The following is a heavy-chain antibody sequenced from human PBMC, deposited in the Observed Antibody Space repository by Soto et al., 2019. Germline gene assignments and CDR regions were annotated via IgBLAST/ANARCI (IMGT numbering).Heavy chain of an antibody. J-gene: IGHJ4*02. V-gene: IGHV3-30*18. CDR1: GFTFSSYG. Sequence: QVQLVESGGGVVQPGRSLRLSCAASGFTFSSYGMHWVRQAPGKGLEWVAVISYDGSNKYYADSVKGRFTISRDNSKNTLYLQMNSLRAEDTAVYYCAKRGPYNWNDLYYFDYWGQGTLVTVSS. CDR2: ISYDGSNK. D-gene: IGHD1-1*01. CDR3: AKRGPYNWNDLYYFDY.